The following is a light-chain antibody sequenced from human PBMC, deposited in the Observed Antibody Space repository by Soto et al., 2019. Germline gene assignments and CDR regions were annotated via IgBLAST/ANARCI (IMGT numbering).Light chain of an antibody. CDR2: QDA. CDR1: KLGVKY. Sequence: SYELTQPPSVSVSPGQTASVTCSGSKLGVKYVSWYQQKPGQSPVVVIYQDARRPSGIPERFSGSNSGNTATLTISGTQATDEAEYYGAAWDSNTVAFGGGTKLTVL. J-gene: IGLJ2*01. V-gene: IGLV3-1*01. CDR3: AAWDSNTVA.